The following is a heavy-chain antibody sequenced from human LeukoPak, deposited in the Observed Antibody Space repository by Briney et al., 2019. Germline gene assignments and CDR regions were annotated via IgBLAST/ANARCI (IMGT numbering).Heavy chain of an antibody. CDR1: GYSVSSGYY. V-gene: IGHV4-38-2*02. CDR3: ARDKSRTYGSADAFDI. J-gene: IGHJ3*02. D-gene: IGHD3-10*01. CDR2: MYHSGTT. Sequence: SETLSLTCSVSGYSVSSGYYWGWIRQSPGRGLEWIGSMYHSGTTYYNPSLKSRVTLSVDTSKNQFSLKLSSVTAADTAVYYCARDKSRTYGSADAFDIWGQGTMVTVSS.